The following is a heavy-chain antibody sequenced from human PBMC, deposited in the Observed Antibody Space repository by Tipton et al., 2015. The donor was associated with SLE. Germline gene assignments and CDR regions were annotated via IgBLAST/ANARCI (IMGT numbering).Heavy chain of an antibody. V-gene: IGHV4-39*07. CDR3: ARVESGWYQVKRRKAFDI. D-gene: IGHD6-19*01. CDR1: GGSISSSSYY. J-gene: IGHJ3*02. CDR2: IYYSGST. Sequence: TLSLTCTVSGGSISSSSYYWGWIRQPPGKGLEWIGSIYYSGSTYYNPSLKSRVTISVDTSKNQFSLKLSSVTAADTAVYYCARVESGWYQVKRRKAFDIWGQGTMVTVSS.